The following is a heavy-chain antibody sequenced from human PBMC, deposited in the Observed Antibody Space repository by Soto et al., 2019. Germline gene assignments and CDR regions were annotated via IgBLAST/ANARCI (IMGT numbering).Heavy chain of an antibody. CDR3: ARHLVVVRGGSSFDY. CDR1: GGSISGFY. CDR2: IYYTGYT. V-gene: IGHV4-59*08. Sequence: QVQLQESGPGLVKPSETLSLTCTVSGGSISGFYWSWIRQPPGKGLEWIGYIYYTGYTNYNASLGSRVTISLDTSKNQFSLKLTSVNAADTAVYYCARHLVVVRGGSSFDYWGQGALVTVSS. J-gene: IGHJ4*02. D-gene: IGHD2-15*01.